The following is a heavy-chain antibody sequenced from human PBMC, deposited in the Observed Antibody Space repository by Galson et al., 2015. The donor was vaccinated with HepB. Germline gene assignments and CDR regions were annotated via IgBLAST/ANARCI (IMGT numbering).Heavy chain of an antibody. Sequence: SLRLSCAATGFTFSSYEMNWVRQAPGKGLEWVSYTSSSGSTTYYADSVKGRFTISRDNAKNSVFLEMNSLRADDSAVYYCAREGIEWELRYVDYWGQGSLVTVSS. J-gene: IGHJ4*02. D-gene: IGHD1-26*01. CDR3: AREGIEWELRYVDY. CDR2: TSSSGSTT. CDR1: GFTFSSYE. V-gene: IGHV3-48*03.